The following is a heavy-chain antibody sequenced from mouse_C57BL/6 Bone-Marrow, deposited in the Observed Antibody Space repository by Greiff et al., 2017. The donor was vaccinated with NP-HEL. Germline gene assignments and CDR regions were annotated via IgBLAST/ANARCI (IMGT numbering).Heavy chain of an antibody. J-gene: IGHJ4*01. D-gene: IGHD2-2*01. Sequence: DVHLVESGGGLVKPGGSLKLSCAASGFTFSDYGMHWVRQAPEKGLEWVAYISSGSSTIYYADTVKGRFTISRDNAKNTLFLQMTSLRSEDTAMYYCARESGYLMDYWGQGTSVTVSS. CDR2: ISSGSSTI. CDR3: ARESGYLMDY. V-gene: IGHV5-17*01. CDR1: GFTFSDYG.